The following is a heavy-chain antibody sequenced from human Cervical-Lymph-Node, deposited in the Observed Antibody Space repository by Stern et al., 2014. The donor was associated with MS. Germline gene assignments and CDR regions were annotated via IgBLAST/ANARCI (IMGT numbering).Heavy chain of an antibody. J-gene: IGHJ5*02. CDR2: INPKSGGT. D-gene: IGHD6-6*01. Sequence: VQLVESGAEVEKPGASVKVSCKASGYIFTDYYLHCVRQAPGPGLEWMGRINPKSGGTSYAQSFQCRVTPPTDQSITTAYRDLSRLTADDTAVYYCTRALRIADRPSPGGHWFDPWGQGTLVIVSS. CDR3: TRALRIADRPSPGGHWFDP. V-gene: IGHV1-2*02. CDR1: GYIFTDYY.